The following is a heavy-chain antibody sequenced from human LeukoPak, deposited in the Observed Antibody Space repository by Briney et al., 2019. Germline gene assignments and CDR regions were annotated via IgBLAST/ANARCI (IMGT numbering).Heavy chain of an antibody. Sequence: SETLSLTCTVSGGSISSYYWSWIRQPPGKGLEWIGHIYYSGSTNYNPSLKSRVTISVDTSKNQFSLKLSSVTAADTAVYYCARESSSSSNWFDPWGQGTLVTVSS. CDR1: GGSISSYY. V-gene: IGHV4-59*01. CDR2: IYYSGST. J-gene: IGHJ5*02. D-gene: IGHD6-13*01. CDR3: ARESSSSSNWFDP.